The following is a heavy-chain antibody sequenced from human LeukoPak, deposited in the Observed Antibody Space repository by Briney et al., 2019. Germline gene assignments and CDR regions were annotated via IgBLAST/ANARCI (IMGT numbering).Heavy chain of an antibody. Sequence: GGSLRLSCAASGFTFSSYSMNWVRQAPGKGLEWVAVISYDGSNKYYADSVKGRFTISRDNSKNTLYLQMNSLRAEDTAVYYCAKDRRGFLDYWGQGTLVTVSS. V-gene: IGHV3-30*18. D-gene: IGHD3-10*01. J-gene: IGHJ4*02. CDR1: GFTFSSYS. CDR2: ISYDGSNK. CDR3: AKDRRGFLDY.